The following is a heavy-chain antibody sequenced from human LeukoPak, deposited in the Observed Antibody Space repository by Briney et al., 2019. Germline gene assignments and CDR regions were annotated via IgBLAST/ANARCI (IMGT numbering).Heavy chain of an antibody. CDR1: GFTFSSYW. CDR2: INSDGSST. J-gene: IGHJ4*02. CDR3: ARPRSGSYPQDLDY. Sequence: QPGGSLRLSCAASGFTFSSYWMHWVRHAPGKGLVWVSRINSDGSSTNHADSVKGRFTISRDNAKNTLYLQMNSLRAEDTAVYYCARPRSGSYPQDLDYWGQGTLVTVSS. V-gene: IGHV3-74*01. D-gene: IGHD1-26*01.